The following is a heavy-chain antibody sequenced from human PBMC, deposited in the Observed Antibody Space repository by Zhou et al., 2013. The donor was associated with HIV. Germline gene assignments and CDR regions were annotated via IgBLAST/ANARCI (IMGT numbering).Heavy chain of an antibody. CDR2: IIPIFGTA. Sequence: QVQLVQSGAEVKKPGSSVKVSCKASGGTFSSYAISWVRQAPGQGLEWMGGIIPIFGTANYAQKFQGRVTITTDESTSTAYMELSSLRSEDTAVYYCARILRGYSYGGYYYYYMDVWGKGTTVTVSS. CDR1: GGTFSSYA. J-gene: IGHJ6*03. D-gene: IGHD5-18*01. V-gene: IGHV1-69*05. CDR3: ARILRGYSYGGYYYYYMDV.